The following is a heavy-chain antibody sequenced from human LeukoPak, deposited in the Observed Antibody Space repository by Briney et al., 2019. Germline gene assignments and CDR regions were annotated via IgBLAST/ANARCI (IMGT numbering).Heavy chain of an antibody. V-gene: IGHV4-39*01. CDR3: AIELRRDGDNVKSY. D-gene: IGHD5-24*01. CDR2: IYYSGST. J-gene: IGHJ4*02. Sequence: SETLSLTCTVSGGSISSSSYYWGWLRQPPGKGLEWIGSIYYSGSTYYYPSLTSRVTMSIDTSKNQFSLKLSSVTAADTAVYYCAIELRRDGDNVKSYWGQGTLVTVSS. CDR1: GGSISSSSYY.